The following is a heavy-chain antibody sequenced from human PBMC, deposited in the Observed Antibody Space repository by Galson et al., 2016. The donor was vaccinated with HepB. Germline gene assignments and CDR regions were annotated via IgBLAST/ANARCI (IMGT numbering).Heavy chain of an antibody. CDR1: GFTFSDFY. V-gene: IGHV3-11*06. D-gene: IGHD6-13*01. J-gene: IGHJ4*02. CDR2: ISSSGTHT. CDR3: ARVFETTAAGTYDY. Sequence: SLRLSCAASGFTFSDFYMTWIRLAPGKGLEWVSYISSSGTHTPYADSVRGRFTISRDNAKNSLYLEMNSLRAEDTAEYFCARVFETTAAGTYDYWGQGTLVTVSS.